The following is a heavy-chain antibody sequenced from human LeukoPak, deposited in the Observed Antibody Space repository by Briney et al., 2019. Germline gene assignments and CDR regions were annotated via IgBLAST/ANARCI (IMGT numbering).Heavy chain of an antibody. Sequence: PGGSLRLSCAASGFTFSSYWMSWVRQAPGKGLEWVANIKQDGSEKYYVDSVKGRFTISRDNAKNSLYLQMNSLRAEDTAVYYCARVVRYSSGWEYYFDYWGQGTLVTVSS. D-gene: IGHD6-19*01. J-gene: IGHJ4*02. CDR1: GFTFSSYW. CDR2: IKQDGSEK. CDR3: ARVVRYSSGWEYYFDY. V-gene: IGHV3-7*01.